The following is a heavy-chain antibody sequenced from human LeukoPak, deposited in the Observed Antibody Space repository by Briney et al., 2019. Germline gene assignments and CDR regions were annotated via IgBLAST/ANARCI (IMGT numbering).Heavy chain of an antibody. CDR1: GGSISSSSYY. CDR2: IYYSGST. Sequence: RSSETLSLTCTVSGGSISSSSYYWGWIRQPPGEGLEWIGSIYYSGSTYYNPSLKSRVTISVDTSKNQFSLKLSSVTAADTAVYYCARHLQYDYVWGSYPYYFDYWGQGTLVTVSS. J-gene: IGHJ4*02. V-gene: IGHV4-39*01. D-gene: IGHD3-16*01. CDR3: ARHLQYDYVWGSYPYYFDY.